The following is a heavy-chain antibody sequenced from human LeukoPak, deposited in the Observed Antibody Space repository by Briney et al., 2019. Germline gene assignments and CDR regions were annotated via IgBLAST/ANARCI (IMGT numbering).Heavy chain of an antibody. D-gene: IGHD2-2*01. Sequence: PGGSLRLSCAASGFTFSNYAMSWVRQAPGKGLEWVSSISSSADNTYHAGSVRGRFTISRENAKNSLYLQMNSLRAGDTAVYYCAREGFCSSSSCNDDWYFDLWGRGTQVTVSS. J-gene: IGHJ2*01. CDR3: AREGFCSSSSCNDDWYFDL. CDR2: ISSSADNT. CDR1: GFTFSNYA. V-gene: IGHV3-23*01.